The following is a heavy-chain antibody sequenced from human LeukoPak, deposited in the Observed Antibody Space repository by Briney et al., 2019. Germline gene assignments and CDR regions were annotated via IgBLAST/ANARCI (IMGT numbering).Heavy chain of an antibody. CDR1: GGSISSYY. J-gene: IGHJ4*02. CDR2: IYYSGST. Sequence: WDTLSLTCTVSGGSISSYYWSWIRQPPGKGLEWIGYIYYSGSTNYNPSLKSRVTISVDTSKNQFSLKLSSVTAADTAVYYCARQVTTGFDYWGQGTLVTVSS. CDR3: ARQVTTGFDY. V-gene: IGHV4-59*08. D-gene: IGHD3-22*01.